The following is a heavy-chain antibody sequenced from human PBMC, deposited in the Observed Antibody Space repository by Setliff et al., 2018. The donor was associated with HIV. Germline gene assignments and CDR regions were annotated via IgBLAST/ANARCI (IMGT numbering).Heavy chain of an antibody. Sequence: GGSLRLSCTVSGFTFGDYTMSWVRQAPGKGLEWVGFIRSKTYGWTKEYAASVKGRFTISRDDSKSIAYLQMNSLKTEDTAVYYCTSAFADYAYWYFDYWGQGTLVTVSS. D-gene: IGHD2-8*02. J-gene: IGHJ4*02. V-gene: IGHV3-49*04. CDR3: TSAFADYAYWYFDY. CDR2: IRSKTYGWTK. CDR1: GFTFGDYT.